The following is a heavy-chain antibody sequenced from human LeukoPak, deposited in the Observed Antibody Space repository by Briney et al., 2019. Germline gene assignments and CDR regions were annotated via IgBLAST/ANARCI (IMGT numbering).Heavy chain of an antibody. Sequence: SGPTLVNPPQTLTLTCTFSGFSLSTSGMCVSWIRQPPGKALEWLALIDWDDDKYYSTSLKTRLTISKDTSKNQVVLTMTNMDPVDTATYYCARKAVAGTEWYFDLWGRGTLVTVSS. V-gene: IGHV2-70*01. CDR3: ARKAVAGTEWYFDL. CDR1: GFSLSTSGMC. CDR2: IDWDDDK. D-gene: IGHD6-19*01. J-gene: IGHJ2*01.